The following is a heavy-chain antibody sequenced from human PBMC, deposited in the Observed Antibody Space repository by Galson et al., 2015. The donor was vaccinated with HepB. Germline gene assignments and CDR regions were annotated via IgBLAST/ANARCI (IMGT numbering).Heavy chain of an antibody. J-gene: IGHJ6*03. CDR2: INAGNGST. CDR1: GYTFTSYA. Sequence: SVKVSCKASGYTFTSYAMHWVRQAPGQRLEWMGWINAGNGSTKYSQKFQGRVTITRDTSASTAYMELSSLRSEDTAVYYCARVGYYYYYMDVWGKGTTVTVSS. CDR3: ARVGYYYYYMDV. V-gene: IGHV1-3*01.